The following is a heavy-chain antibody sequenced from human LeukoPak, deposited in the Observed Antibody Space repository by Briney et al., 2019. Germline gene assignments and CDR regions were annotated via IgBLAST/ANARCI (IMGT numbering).Heavy chain of an antibody. D-gene: IGHD3-3*01. Sequence: GGSLRLSCAASGFTFSSYAMSWVRQTPGKGLEWVSAISARGDSTYHADSVKGRLTISRDNSKNTLYVQMNNLRAEDTAVYYCARESGDTIFGVAHYYFDYWGQGTLVTVSS. CDR2: ISARGDST. J-gene: IGHJ4*02. CDR1: GFTFSSYA. V-gene: IGHV3-23*01. CDR3: ARESGDTIFGVAHYYFDY.